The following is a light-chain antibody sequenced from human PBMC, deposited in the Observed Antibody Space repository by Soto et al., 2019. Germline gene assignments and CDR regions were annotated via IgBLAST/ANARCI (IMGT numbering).Light chain of an antibody. CDR1: QSLVYSDGNTY. J-gene: IGKJ1*01. CDR2: KVS. Sequence: DVVMTQSPLSLAVTLGQPASISCRSSQSLVYSDGNTYLIWYHQRPGQSPRRLIYKVSNRDSGGLERFSGGGSGNGFTLKIRRVGAEDGGVYYWTQGTHWAPTFGQGNKVEIK. CDR3: TQGTHWAPT. V-gene: IGKV2-30*01.